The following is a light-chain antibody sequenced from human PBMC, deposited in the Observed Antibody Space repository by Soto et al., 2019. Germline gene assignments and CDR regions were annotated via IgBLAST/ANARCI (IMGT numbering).Light chain of an antibody. J-gene: IGKJ1*01. CDR1: QGISSY. Sequence: DIQLTQSPSFLSASVGDRVTITCRASQGISSYLAWYQQKPGKAPKLLIYAASTLQSGVPSRFSGSGSGTDFTLTISCLQSEDFATYYCQQYYSNPRTFGQGT. CDR2: AAS. CDR3: QQYYSNPRT. V-gene: IGKV1-9*01.